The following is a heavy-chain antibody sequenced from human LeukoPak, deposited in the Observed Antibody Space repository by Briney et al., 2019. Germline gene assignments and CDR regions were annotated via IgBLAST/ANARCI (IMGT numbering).Heavy chain of an antibody. J-gene: IGHJ4*02. CDR2: INSDGSST. CDR3: ATPWTAAGSGPG. CDR1: GFTFSSYW. D-gene: IGHD3-10*01. Sequence: GGSLRLSCAASGFTFSSYWMQWVRRAPGKGLVWVSHINSDGSSTKYADSVKGRFTISRDNAKNTLYLQMNNMRAEDTAVYYCATPWTAAGSGPGWGQGTLVTVSS. V-gene: IGHV3-74*03.